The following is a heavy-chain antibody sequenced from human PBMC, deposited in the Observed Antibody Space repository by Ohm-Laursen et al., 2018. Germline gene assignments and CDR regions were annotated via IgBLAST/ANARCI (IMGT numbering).Heavy chain of an antibody. CDR2: INPNSGGT. CDR3: LIKYKSLDY. Sequence: GASVKVSCKASGYTFTGYYMHWVRQAPGQGLEWMGWINPNSGGTNYAQKFQGRVTMTRDTSITTAYMELGSLTSADTAVYFCLIKYKSLDYWGQGTLVTVSS. V-gene: IGHV1-2*02. CDR1: GYTFTGYY. D-gene: IGHD1-1*01. J-gene: IGHJ4*02.